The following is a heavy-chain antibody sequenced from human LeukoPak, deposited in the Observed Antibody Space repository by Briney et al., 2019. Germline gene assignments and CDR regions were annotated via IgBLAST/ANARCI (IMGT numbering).Heavy chain of an antibody. CDR1: GGTFSSYA. J-gene: IGHJ4*02. CDR2: IIPIFGTA. CDR3: ARALTGYSSGWYRLLDY. V-gene: IGHV1-69*05. Sequence: SVKVSCKASGGTFSSYAISWVRQAPGQGLEWMGRIIPIFGTASYAQKFQGRVTMTRDTSTSTVYMELSSLRSEDTAVYYCARALTGYSSGWYRLLDYWGQGTLVTVSS. D-gene: IGHD6-19*01.